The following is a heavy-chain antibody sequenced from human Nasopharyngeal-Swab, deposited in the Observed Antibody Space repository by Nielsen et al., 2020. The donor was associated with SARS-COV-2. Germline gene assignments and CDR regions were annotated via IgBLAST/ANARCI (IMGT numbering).Heavy chain of an antibody. CDR1: GGSLNSYW. J-gene: IGHJ3*02. CDR3: ARHIRGWDAFDI. CDR2: IYHRGTT. D-gene: IGHD6-19*01. V-gene: IGHV4-34*01. Sequence: SETLSLTCAVSGGSLNSYWWSWIRKRPGKGLEWIGEIYHRGTTNCNPSLKSRVTISVDTSKTQFPLEFISVTAADTAVYYCARHIRGWDAFDIWGQGTTVTVSS.